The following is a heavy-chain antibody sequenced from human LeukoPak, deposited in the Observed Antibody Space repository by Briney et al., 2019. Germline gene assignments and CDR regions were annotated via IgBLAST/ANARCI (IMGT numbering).Heavy chain of an antibody. CDR2: ISGSGGST. J-gene: IGHJ3*02. Sequence: GGSLRLSCAASGFTFSSYAMSWVRQAPGKGLEWVSAISGSGGSTYYADSVKGRFTISRDNSKSTLYLQMNSLRAEDTAVYYCAKGPRYCSGGSCYSLGDAFDIWGQGTMVTVSS. D-gene: IGHD2-15*01. CDR1: GFTFSSYA. CDR3: AKGPRYCSGGSCYSLGDAFDI. V-gene: IGHV3-23*01.